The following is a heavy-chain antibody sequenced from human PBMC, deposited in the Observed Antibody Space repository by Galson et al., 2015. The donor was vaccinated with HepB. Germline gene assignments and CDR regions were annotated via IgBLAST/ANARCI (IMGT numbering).Heavy chain of an antibody. V-gene: IGHV3-48*01. J-gene: IGHJ4*02. D-gene: IGHD3-10*01. CDR3: ARDLYARWFGELDTGV. CDR1: GFTFSSFS. CDR2: ISSSSSTI. Sequence: SLRLSCAASGFTFSSFSMNWVRQAPGKGLEWVSYISSSSSTIYYADSVKGRFTISRDNAKNSLYLQMNSLRGEDTAVYYCARDLYARWFGELDTGVWGQGTLVTVSS.